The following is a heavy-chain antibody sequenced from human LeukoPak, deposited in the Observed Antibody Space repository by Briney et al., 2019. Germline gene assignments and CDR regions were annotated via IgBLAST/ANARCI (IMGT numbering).Heavy chain of an antibody. CDR2: IYHTGST. D-gene: IGHD4-17*01. CDR3: ARIMTTWYFDL. Sequence: WETLSLTCTVSGGSISSNYWSWIREPPGKGLEWIGYIYHTGSTNYNPSLRSRLTISVDTSKNQFSLKLRSVTAADTAVYYCARIMTTWYFDLCGRGTLVTVSS. CDR1: GGSISSNY. V-gene: IGHV4-59*08. J-gene: IGHJ2*01.